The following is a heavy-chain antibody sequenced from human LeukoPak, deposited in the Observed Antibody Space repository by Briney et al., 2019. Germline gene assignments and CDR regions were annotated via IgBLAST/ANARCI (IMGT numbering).Heavy chain of an antibody. CDR2: VYSGGST. Sequence: GGSLRLSCAASGFAASGFIVSSNYMSWVRQAPGKGLEWVSIVYSGGSTNYADSVKGRFTISRDNSKNTLYLQMNSLRAEDTAIYYCARMGSAAAFFDYWGQGTLVTVSS. CDR1: GFIVSSNY. CDR3: ARMGSAAAFFDY. J-gene: IGHJ4*02. D-gene: IGHD2-2*01. V-gene: IGHV3-53*01.